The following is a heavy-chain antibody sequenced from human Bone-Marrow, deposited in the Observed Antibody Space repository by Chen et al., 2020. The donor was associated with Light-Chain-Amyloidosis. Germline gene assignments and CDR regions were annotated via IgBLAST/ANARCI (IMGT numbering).Heavy chain of an antibody. CDR1: GFAVGTNH. V-gene: IGHV3-53*01. CDR3: ARGGRLRSMDV. J-gene: IGHJ6*02. CDR2: VDGGGKM. D-gene: IGHD5-12*01. Sequence: EVQVVESGGDLIQPGGSLRLSCAASGFAVGTNHMSWVRQPPGKGLEWISGVDGGGKMAYADSVKGRFTISRDKSNNTVDLQMNSLRADDTAVYYCARGGRLRSMDVWGQGTTVAVSS.